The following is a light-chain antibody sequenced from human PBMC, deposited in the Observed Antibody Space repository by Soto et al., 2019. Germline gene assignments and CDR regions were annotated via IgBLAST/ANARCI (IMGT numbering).Light chain of an antibody. CDR2: EVS. Sequence: QSALTQPPSASGSPGQSVTISCTGTSRYVGGYNYVSWYQQHTVKAPKLMIYEVSKRPSGVPDRLSGSKSGNTASLTVSGLQVEDEADYYCASYTGSDTLVFGGGTKLTVL. CDR1: SRYVGGYNY. CDR3: ASYTGSDTLV. J-gene: IGLJ2*01. V-gene: IGLV2-8*01.